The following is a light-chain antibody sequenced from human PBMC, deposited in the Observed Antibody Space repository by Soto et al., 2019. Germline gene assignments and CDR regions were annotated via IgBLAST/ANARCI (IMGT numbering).Light chain of an antibody. CDR3: QQLNTYPLT. CDR2: GVS. V-gene: IGKV1-9*01. Sequence: DIQLTQSPSFLSASVRDRVTITSRAIQVLSSYLAWYQQKPGKAPKLLIYGVSTLQSGVPSRFSGSGSGTEFTLTISSLQPEDFATYYCQQLNTYPLTFGGGTKVEIK. J-gene: IGKJ4*01. CDR1: QVLSSY.